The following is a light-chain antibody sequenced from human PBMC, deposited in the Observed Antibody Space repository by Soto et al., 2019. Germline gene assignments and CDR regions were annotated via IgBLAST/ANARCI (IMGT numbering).Light chain of an antibody. V-gene: IGKV3-11*01. CDR1: QSISNY. J-gene: IGKJ4*01. CDR3: QRRSDWPTT. Sequence: EIVLTQSPATLSLSPGERATLSCGASQSISNYLAWYRQKPGQAPRLLIYDASNRATGIPARFSGSGSGTDFTVSISSLEDEDFAVYYCQRRSDWPTTFGGGTKVEIK. CDR2: DAS.